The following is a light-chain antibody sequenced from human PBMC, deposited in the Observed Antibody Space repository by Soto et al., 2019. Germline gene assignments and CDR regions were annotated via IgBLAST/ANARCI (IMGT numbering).Light chain of an antibody. CDR2: EGS. Sequence: QSVLTQPASVSGSPGQSITISCTGTSSDVGSYNLVSWYQQHPGKAPKLMIYEGSKRPSGISNRFSGSKSGNTASLTISGLQAEDEADYYCCSYAGRSTFEVFGGGTQLTVL. CDR3: CSYAGRSTFEV. J-gene: IGLJ2*01. CDR1: SSDVGSYNL. V-gene: IGLV2-23*03.